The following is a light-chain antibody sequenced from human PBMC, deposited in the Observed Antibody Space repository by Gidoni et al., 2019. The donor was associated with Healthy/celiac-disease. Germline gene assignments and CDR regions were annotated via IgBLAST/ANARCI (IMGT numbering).Light chain of an antibody. CDR1: PDISNY. CDR3: QPYDNPRHT. CDR2: DAS. V-gene: IGKV1-33*01. J-gene: IGKJ4*01. Sequence: DRKMTQSPSSLSASVGDRVTITCQASPDISNYLNWYQQKPGKAPKLLIYDASNLETGVPSRFSGSGSGTDFTFTISSLQPEDIATYYCQPYDNPRHTFGGGTKVEIK.